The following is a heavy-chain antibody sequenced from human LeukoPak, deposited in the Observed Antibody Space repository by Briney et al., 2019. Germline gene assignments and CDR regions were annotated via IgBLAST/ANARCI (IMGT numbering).Heavy chain of an antibody. CDR3: AREQYNWNDAPFDY. J-gene: IGHJ4*02. CDR1: GGTFSSYA. Sequence: ASVKVSCKASGGTFSSYAISWVRQAPGQGLEWMGWISAYNGNTNYAQKLQGRVTMTTDTSTSTAYMELRSLRSDDTAVYYCAREQYNWNDAPFDYWGQGTLVTVSS. CDR2: ISAYNGNT. V-gene: IGHV1-18*01. D-gene: IGHD1-1*01.